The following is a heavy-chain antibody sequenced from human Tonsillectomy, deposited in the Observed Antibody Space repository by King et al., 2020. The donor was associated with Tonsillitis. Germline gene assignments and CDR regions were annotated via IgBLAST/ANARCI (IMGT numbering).Heavy chain of an antibody. Sequence: QLVQSGDELKKPGASVKVSCRASGYTLTGYSMHWVRQAPGQGLEWMGRINPDSGGTNNAQKFQGRVTMTRDTSTSTAYMELSRLRSDGTAVYYWASADGTFPVAAAGTGEYWGQGTLVTVSS. V-gene: IGHV1-2*02. J-gene: IGHJ4*02. CDR1: GYTLTGYS. CDR3: ASADGTFPVAAAGTGEY. D-gene: IGHD6-13*01. CDR2: INPDSGGT.